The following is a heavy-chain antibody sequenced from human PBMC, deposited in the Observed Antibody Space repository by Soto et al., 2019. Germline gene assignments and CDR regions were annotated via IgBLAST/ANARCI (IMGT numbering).Heavy chain of an antibody. CDR1: GGPISSDNW. J-gene: IGHJ1*01. V-gene: IGHV4-4*02. D-gene: IGHD3-10*01. Sequence: PSETLSLTCAVSGGPISSDNWWTWVRLPPGKGLEWIGEIRHGGSTNYNPSLQSRVTISMNNSKNQFSLKLESVTAADTAVYYCASGKAGSFYNDRLGLHWGQGTLVTVSS. CDR2: IRHGGST. CDR3: ASGKAGSFYNDRLGLH.